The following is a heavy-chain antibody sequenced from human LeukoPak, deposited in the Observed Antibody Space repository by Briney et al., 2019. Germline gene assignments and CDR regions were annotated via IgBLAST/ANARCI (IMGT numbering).Heavy chain of an antibody. CDR2: IYYSGST. CDR3: ARPYMIFGVVISREPVDYMDV. Sequence: PSETLSLTCTVSGGSISSSSYYWGWIRQPPGKGLEWIGSIYYSGSTYYNPSLKSRVTISVDTSKNQFSLKLSSVTAADTAVYYCARPYMIFGVVISREPVDYMDVWGKGTTVTVSS. V-gene: IGHV4-39*01. CDR1: GGSISSSSYY. J-gene: IGHJ6*03. D-gene: IGHD3/OR15-3a*01.